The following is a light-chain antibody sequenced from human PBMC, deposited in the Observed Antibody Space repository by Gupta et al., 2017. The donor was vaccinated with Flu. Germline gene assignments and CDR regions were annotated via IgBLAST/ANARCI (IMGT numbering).Light chain of an antibody. CDR2: WAS. Sequence: SLGERATINCRSSQSRLYNDNNKNYLAWYQQKPGQPPKLLIYWASTRESGVPDRFSGSGSGTDFTLTISSLQAEDVAVYYCQQDDSSPWTFGQGTKVETK. CDR1: QSRLYNDNNKNY. J-gene: IGKJ1*01. V-gene: IGKV4-1*01. CDR3: QQDDSSPWT.